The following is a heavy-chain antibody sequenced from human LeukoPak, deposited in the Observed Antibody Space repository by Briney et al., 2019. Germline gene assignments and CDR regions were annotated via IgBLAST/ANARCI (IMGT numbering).Heavy chain of an antibody. J-gene: IGHJ4*02. Sequence: GGSLRLSCAASGFTFSSYSMNWVRQAPGKGLEWVSYISSSSSTIYYADSVKGRFTISRDNAKNSLYLQMNSLRAEDTAVYYCAHFKWSGYGYGSEFDYWGQGTLVTVSS. CDR2: ISSSSSTI. V-gene: IGHV3-48*01. CDR3: AHFKWSGYGYGSEFDY. CDR1: GFTFSSYS. D-gene: IGHD5-18*01.